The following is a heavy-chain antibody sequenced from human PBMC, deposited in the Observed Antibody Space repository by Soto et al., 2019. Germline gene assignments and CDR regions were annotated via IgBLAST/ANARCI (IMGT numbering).Heavy chain of an antibody. V-gene: IGHV4-30-2*01. CDR2: IYHSGIT. J-gene: IGHJ6*02. CDR3: ARDRGSSTGSGMDV. Sequence: SETLSLTCAVSGGPIVSGGYFWSWIRQPPGKGLEWIGNIYHSGITYYNPSLKSRVTISVDRSKNQFSLRLSSVTAADTAVYYCARDRGSSTGSGMDVWGQGTTVTVSS. CDR1: GGPIVSGGYF. D-gene: IGHD6-25*01.